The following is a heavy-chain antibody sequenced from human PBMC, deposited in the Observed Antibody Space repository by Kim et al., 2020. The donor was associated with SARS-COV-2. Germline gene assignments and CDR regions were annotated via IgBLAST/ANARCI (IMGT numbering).Heavy chain of an antibody. CDR2: INPSGGST. Sequence: ASVKVSCKASGYTFTSYYMHWVRQAPGQGLEWMGIINPSGGSTSYAQKFQGRVTMTRDTSTSTVYMELSSLRSEDTAVYYCARGYCSSTSCSGGVYYYYYGMDVWGQGTTVTVSS. J-gene: IGHJ6*02. CDR1: GYTFTSYY. CDR3: ARGYCSSTSCSGGVYYYYYGMDV. D-gene: IGHD2-2*01. V-gene: IGHV1-46*01.